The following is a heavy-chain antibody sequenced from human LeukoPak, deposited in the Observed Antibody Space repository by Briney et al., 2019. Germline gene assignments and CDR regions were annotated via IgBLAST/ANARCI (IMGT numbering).Heavy chain of an antibody. CDR2: ICDNGST. J-gene: IGHJ5*01. D-gene: IGHD2-15*01. Sequence: SETLSLTCTVSDGSISPHCWSWIRQPPGKGLEWVGYICDNGSTNYHPSLKTRVTMSVDASKSQLSLKLNSVTAADTAVYYCARDRSWFDSWGQGTLVTVSS. CDR1: DGSISPHC. V-gene: IGHV4-59*11. CDR3: ARDRSWFDS.